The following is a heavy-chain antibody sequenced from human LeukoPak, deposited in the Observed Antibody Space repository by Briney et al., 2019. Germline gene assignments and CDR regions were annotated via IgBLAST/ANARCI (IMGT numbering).Heavy chain of an antibody. J-gene: IGHJ4*02. CDR1: GFTFSNYA. CDR2: ISSNGGRT. D-gene: IGHD4-17*01. CDR3: VRSPTTTVTKYYFDL. V-gene: IGHV3-64D*09. Sequence: GGSLRLSCSASGFTFSNYAMYWVRQAPGKGLEYASGISSNGGRTDYADSVKGRFTVSRGNSKNTLYLQMSSLRAEDTAVYHCVRSPTTTVTKYYFDLWGQGTLVSVS.